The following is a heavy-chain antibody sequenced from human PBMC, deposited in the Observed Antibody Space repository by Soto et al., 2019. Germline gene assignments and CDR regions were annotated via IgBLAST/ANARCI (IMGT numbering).Heavy chain of an antibody. Sequence: ASVKVSCKASGYIFTNYYVYWVRQSPGQGLEWMGIINPSGGSTSYAQKFQGRVTMTRDTSTSTVYMELSSLRSEDTAVYYCARDTAVAGTGIDYWGQGTLVTVSS. V-gene: IGHV1-46*03. J-gene: IGHJ4*02. CDR2: INPSGGST. CDR1: GYIFTNYY. D-gene: IGHD6-19*01. CDR3: ARDTAVAGTGIDY.